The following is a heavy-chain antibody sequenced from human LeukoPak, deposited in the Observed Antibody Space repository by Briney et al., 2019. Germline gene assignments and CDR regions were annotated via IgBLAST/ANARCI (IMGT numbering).Heavy chain of an antibody. D-gene: IGHD2-2*01. V-gene: IGHV3-48*01. Sequence: GGSLRLSCAASGFTFSSYSMNWVRQAPGKGLEWVSYISSSSSTIYYADSVKGRFTISRDNAKNSLYLQMNSLRAEDTAVYYCARGVVVVPAAIGPRDAFDIWGQGTMVTVSS. CDR1: GFTFSSYS. CDR3: ARGVVVVPAAIGPRDAFDI. CDR2: ISSSSSTI. J-gene: IGHJ3*02.